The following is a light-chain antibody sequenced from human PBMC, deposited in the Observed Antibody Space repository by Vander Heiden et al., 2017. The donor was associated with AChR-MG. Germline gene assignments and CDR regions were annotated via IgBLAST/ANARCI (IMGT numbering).Light chain of an antibody. V-gene: IGKV3-11*01. CDR1: QSVSSY. J-gene: IGKJ4*01. Sequence: EIVLTQSPATLPLSPGERATLSCRASQSVSSYLAWYQQKTGQAPRLLIYEASNRATGIPARFSGSGSGTDFTLTISSLEPEDIAVYYCQQRSNWPLTFGGGTKVEIK. CDR3: QQRSNWPLT. CDR2: EAS.